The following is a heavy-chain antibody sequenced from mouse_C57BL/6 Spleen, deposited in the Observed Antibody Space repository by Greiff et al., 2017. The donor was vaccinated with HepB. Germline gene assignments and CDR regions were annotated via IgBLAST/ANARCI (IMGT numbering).Heavy chain of an antibody. V-gene: IGHV1-26*01. CDR2: INPNNGGT. D-gene: IGHD2-1*01. CDR3: ARGNYEVAWFAY. Sequence: EVQLQQSGPELVKPGASVKISCKASGYTFTDYYMNWVKQSHGKSLEWIGDINPNNGGTSYNQKFKGKATLTVDKSSSTAYMELRSLTTEDSAVYYCARGNYEVAWFAYWGQGTLVTVAA. CDR1: GYTFTDYY. J-gene: IGHJ3*01.